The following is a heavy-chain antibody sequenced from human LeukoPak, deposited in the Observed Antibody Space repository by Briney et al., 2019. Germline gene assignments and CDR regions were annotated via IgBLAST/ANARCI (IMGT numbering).Heavy chain of an antibody. V-gene: IGHV4-61*02. CDR3: ARSIAALAGLFDY. CDR1: GGSISSGTYY. J-gene: IGHJ4*02. CDR2: ISTSGST. Sequence: SETLSLTCTVSGGSISSGTYYWSWIRQPAGKGLEWIGRISTSGSTSYNPSLKSRVTISVDTSKNQFSLKLNSVTAADTAVYYCARSIAALAGLFDYWGQGTLVTVSS. D-gene: IGHD6-13*01.